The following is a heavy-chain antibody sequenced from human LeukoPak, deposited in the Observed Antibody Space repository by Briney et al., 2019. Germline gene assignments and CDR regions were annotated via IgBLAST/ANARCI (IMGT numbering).Heavy chain of an antibody. CDR2: IKSDGKIT. CDR1: GFTFNNYW. Sequence: GGSLRLSCAASGFTFNNYWMHWVRQAPGKGLVWVSRIKSDGKITTYADSVKGRFTISRDSSKNTLFLQMNSLRVEDTAVYYCARDPPGIAASGTYYWGQGTLVTVSS. CDR3: ARDPPGIAASGTYY. J-gene: IGHJ4*02. D-gene: IGHD6-13*01. V-gene: IGHV3-74*01.